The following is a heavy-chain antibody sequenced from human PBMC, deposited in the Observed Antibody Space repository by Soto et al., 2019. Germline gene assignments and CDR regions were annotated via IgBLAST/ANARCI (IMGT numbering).Heavy chain of an antibody. J-gene: IGHJ4*02. Sequence: SETLSLPCAVSGYSISSSNWWGWIRQPPGKGLEWIGYIYYSGTTYYNPSLKSRVTMSVDTSKNQFSLKLTSVTAVDTAVYYCARREIQVPIDYWGQGTLVT. CDR2: IYYSGTT. V-gene: IGHV4-28*01. CDR1: GYSISSSNW. CDR3: ARREIQVPIDY. D-gene: IGHD1-26*01.